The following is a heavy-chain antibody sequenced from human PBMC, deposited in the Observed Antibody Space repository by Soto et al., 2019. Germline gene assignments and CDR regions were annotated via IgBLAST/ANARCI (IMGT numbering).Heavy chain of an antibody. V-gene: IGHV3-7*04. CDR2: IKQDGREK. J-gene: IGHJ6*02. CDR1: GFTFSSYW. CDR3: ARFYYDSSGYLPSPYYYYYGMDV. Sequence: EVQLVESGGGLVQPGGSLRLSCAASGFTFSSYWMSWVRQAPGNGLEGVANIKQDGREKYYVDSVKGRFTISRDNAKNSLYLQMNSLSAEDTAVYYCARFYYDSSGYLPSPYYYYYGMDVWGQGTTVTVSS. D-gene: IGHD3-22*01.